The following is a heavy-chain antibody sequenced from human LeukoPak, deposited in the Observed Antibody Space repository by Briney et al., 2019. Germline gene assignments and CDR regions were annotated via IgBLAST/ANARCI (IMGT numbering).Heavy chain of an antibody. Sequence: SETLSLTCSVYGGSITAYYWSWIRQPPGKGLEWIGEINHSRGTKYNPSLESRVTILLDASKNEFSLNLNSVTAADTAVYYCAREDYYFDSWGQGTLVTVSS. J-gene: IGHJ4*02. CDR1: GGSITAYY. CDR3: AREDYYFDS. V-gene: IGHV4-34*01. CDR2: INHSRGT.